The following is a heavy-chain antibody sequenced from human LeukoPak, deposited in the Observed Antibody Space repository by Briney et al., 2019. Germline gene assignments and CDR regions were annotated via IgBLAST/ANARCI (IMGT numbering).Heavy chain of an antibody. V-gene: IGHV3-23*01. Sequence: GGSLRLSCAAAGFTFSDYPMSWVRQAPGKGPEWVSAVNSGGGNTYYADSVKGRFTISRDNSKSTLFLQMSSLRAEDTAVYYCAKSKSTTSSLYYFDYWGQGSLVTVSS. J-gene: IGHJ4*02. CDR1: GFTFSDYP. CDR2: VNSGGGNT. CDR3: AKSKSTTSSLYYFDY. D-gene: IGHD2-2*01.